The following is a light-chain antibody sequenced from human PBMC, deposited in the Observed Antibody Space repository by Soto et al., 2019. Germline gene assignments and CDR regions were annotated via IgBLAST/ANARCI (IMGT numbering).Light chain of an antibody. Sequence: QSALTQPASVSVSPGQSITISCTGTSNDVGGYNYVSWYQQYPGKAPKLMIYEVTNRPSGVSNRFSGSKSGNTASLTISGLQAEDEADYYCSSYTSSNTLLYVFGTGTKVTVL. V-gene: IGLV2-14*01. J-gene: IGLJ1*01. CDR2: EVT. CDR3: SSYTSSNTLLYV. CDR1: SNDVGGYNY.